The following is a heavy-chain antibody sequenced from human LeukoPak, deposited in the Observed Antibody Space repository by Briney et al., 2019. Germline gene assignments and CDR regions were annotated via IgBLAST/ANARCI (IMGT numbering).Heavy chain of an antibody. D-gene: IGHD3-9*01. CDR2: IRSSDGAI. CDR1: GLTFRLSS. Sequence: GGSLRLSSAVSGLTFRLSSMNWVRQAPGKGLEWVSYIRSSDGAIAYADSVKGRFTISRDDANNSLYLQMNSLRDEDTAVYYCARDRDWAIDYCGLGTLITVSS. V-gene: IGHV3-48*02. J-gene: IGHJ4*02. CDR3: ARDRDWAIDY.